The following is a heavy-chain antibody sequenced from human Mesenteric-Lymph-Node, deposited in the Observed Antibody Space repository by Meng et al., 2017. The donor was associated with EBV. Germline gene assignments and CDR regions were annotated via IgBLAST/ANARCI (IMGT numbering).Heavy chain of an antibody. CDR2: ISAYNRNT. CDR1: GYTFNNYG. V-gene: IGHV1-18*01. J-gene: IGHJ4*02. D-gene: IGHD3-22*01. Sequence: QVQLVQSGAGVKKPGASVRVSCKASGYTFNNYGFTWVRQAPGQGLEWMGWISAYNRNTDYAQIFRGRVTMTTDTSTSSAYLDLRSLTSDDTAVYYCARVSDYDSSGLDYWGQGTLVTVSS. CDR3: ARVSDYDSSGLDY.